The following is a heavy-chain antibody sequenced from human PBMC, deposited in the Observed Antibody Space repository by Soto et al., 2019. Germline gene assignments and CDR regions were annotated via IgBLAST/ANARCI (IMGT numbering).Heavy chain of an antibody. CDR1: GFTFSSYW. Sequence: GGFLRLSCAASGFTFSSYWMSWVRQAPGKGLEWVANIKQDGSEKYYVDSVKGRFTISRDNAKNSLYLQMNSLRAEDTAVYYCASMGDHYYYYYMDVWGKGTTVTVS. V-gene: IGHV3-7*01. CDR3: ASMGDHYYYYYMDV. J-gene: IGHJ6*03. CDR2: IKQDGSEK. D-gene: IGHD3-16*01.